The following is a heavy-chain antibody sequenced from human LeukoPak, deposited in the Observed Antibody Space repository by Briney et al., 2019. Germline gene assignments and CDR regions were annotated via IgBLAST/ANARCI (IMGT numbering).Heavy chain of an antibody. V-gene: IGHV4-59*12. J-gene: IGHJ4*02. CDR1: GGSISRYY. CDR2: IYYSGST. Sequence: SETLSLTCTVSGGSISRYYWSWIRQPPGRGLEWIGSIYYSGSTYYNPSLKSRITISVDTSKNQFSLKLSSVTAADTAVYYCARGVWYYYGSGSHFDYWGQGTLVTVSS. D-gene: IGHD3-10*01. CDR3: ARGVWYYYGSGSHFDY.